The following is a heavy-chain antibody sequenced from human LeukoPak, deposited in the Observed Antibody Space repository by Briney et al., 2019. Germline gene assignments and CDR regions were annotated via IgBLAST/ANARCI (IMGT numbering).Heavy chain of an antibody. D-gene: IGHD2-15*01. CDR2: ISSDNGIP. CDR3: ANVAKGRFFFYYMDV. Sequence: ASVRVFCKASGYSINGFGVTWVRQAPGQGLEWIGWISSDNGIPRYADKFQGRVTLTTDTSKTTTYMELRSLTSDDSAVYFCANVAKGRFFFYYMDVWGKGTTVTVSS. V-gene: IGHV1-18*01. J-gene: IGHJ6*03. CDR1: GYSINGFG.